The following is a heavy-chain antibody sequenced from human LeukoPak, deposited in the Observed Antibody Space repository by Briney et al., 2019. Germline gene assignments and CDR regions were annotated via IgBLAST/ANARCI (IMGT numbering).Heavy chain of an antibody. CDR3: ASPWTLWSVGELTDDAFDI. V-gene: IGHV3-48*03. J-gene: IGHJ3*02. Sequence: SGGSLRLSCAASGFTFSSYEMNWVRQAPGKGLEWVSYISSSGYTISYADSVKGRFTISRDNAKNSLYLQMNSLRAEDTAVYYCASPWTLWSVGELTDDAFDIWGQGTMVTVSS. CDR1: GFTFSSYE. CDR2: ISSSGYTI. D-gene: IGHD2-21*01.